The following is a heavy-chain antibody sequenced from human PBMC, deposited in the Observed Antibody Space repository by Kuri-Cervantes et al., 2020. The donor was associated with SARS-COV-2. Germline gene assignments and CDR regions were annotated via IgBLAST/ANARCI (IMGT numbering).Heavy chain of an antibody. V-gene: IGHV4-4*07. CDR1: GGSISSYY. CDR3: ARGVPVRGSIPVGAGTFDY. Sequence: SETLSLTCTVSGGSISSYYWSWIRQPAGKGLEWVGRTYTSGSTNYNPSLKSRVTMSVDTSKNQFSLKLSSVTAADTAVYYCARGVPVRGSIPVGAGTFDYWGQGTLVTVSS. J-gene: IGHJ4*02. D-gene: IGHD3-16*01. CDR2: TYTSGST.